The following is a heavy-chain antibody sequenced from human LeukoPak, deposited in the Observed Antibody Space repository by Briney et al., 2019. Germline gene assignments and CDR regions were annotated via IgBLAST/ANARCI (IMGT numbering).Heavy chain of an antibody. CDR1: GGSISSSNSY. CDR3: ARQTGSGLFILP. D-gene: IGHD3/OR15-3a*01. J-gene: IGHJ4*02. V-gene: IGHV4-39*01. Sequence: SETLSLTCTVSGGSISSSNSYWGWIRQPPGKGLEWIGSIYSGNTYYNASLKSQVSISIDTSKNQFSLRLTSVTAADTAVYYCARQTGSGLFILPGGQGTLVTVSS. CDR2: IYSGNT.